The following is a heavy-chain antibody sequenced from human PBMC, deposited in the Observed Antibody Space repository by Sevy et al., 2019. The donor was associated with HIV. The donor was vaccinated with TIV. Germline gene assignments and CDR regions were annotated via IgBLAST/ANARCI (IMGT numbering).Heavy chain of an antibody. CDR1: GGTFSSYA. V-gene: IGHV1-69*13. CDR2: IIPIFGTA. CDR3: AWHGGYCSSTSWSRSFDY. D-gene: IGHD2-2*03. Sequence: ASVKVSCKASGGTFSSYAISWVRQAPGQGLEWMGGIIPIFGTANYAQKFQGGVTITADESTSTAYMELSSLRSEDTAVYYCAWHGGYCSSTSWSRSFDYWGQGSLVTVSS. J-gene: IGHJ4*02.